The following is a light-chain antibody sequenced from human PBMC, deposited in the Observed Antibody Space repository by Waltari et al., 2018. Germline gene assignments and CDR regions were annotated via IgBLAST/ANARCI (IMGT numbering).Light chain of an antibody. CDR2: EVT. CDR1: RTATGGYDH. J-gene: IGLJ3*02. CDR3: CSYAGSNNLGV. V-gene: IGLV2-8*01. Sequence: QSALTQPPSESGSPGQSFTISCTGPRTATGGYDHVSWDQQPPGKPPKPMLYEVTKRPSGVPDRFSGSKSGNTASLTVSGLQAEDEADYYCCSYAGSNNLGVFGGGTKLTVL.